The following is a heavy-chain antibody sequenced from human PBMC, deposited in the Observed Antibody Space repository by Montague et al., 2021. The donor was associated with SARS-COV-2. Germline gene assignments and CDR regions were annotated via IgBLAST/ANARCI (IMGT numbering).Heavy chain of an antibody. V-gene: IGHV4-59*01. CDR1: GGSISSYY. Sequence: SETLSLTCTVSGGSISSYYWSWIRQPPGKGLEWIGYIYYSGSTNYNPSLKSRVTISVDTSKNQFSLKLSSVTAADTAVYYCARGGAVNGVDPWGQGTLVTVSS. CDR3: ARGGAVNGVDP. J-gene: IGHJ5*02. CDR2: IYYSGST. D-gene: IGHD6-19*01.